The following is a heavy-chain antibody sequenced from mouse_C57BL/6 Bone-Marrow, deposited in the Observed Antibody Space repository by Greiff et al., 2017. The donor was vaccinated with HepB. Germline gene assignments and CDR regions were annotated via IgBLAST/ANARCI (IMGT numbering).Heavy chain of an antibody. CDR3: TTDGSSWSWYFDV. D-gene: IGHD1-1*01. V-gene: IGHV14-1*01. J-gene: IGHJ1*03. CDR1: GFNIKDYY. Sequence: EVQLQQSGAELVRPGASVKLSCTASGFNIKDYYMHWVKQRPEQGLEWIGRIDPEDGDTEYAPKFQGKATMTADTSSNTAYLQLSSLTSEDTAVYYCTTDGSSWSWYFDVWGTGTTVTVSS. CDR2: IDPEDGDT.